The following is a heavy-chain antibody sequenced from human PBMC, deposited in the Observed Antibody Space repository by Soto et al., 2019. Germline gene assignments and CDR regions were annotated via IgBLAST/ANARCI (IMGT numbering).Heavy chain of an antibody. Sequence: QVQLVQSGAEVKKPGASVKVSCKVSGHTLTEFSMHWVRQAPGKGLEWMGGFDPEDGETIYAQRVQGRVTMTEDTSTDSAYTELSSLRSEGTAVYYCAAGGTRWLPSPFAYWGQGTLVTVSS. CDR1: GHTLTEFS. D-gene: IGHD5-12*01. CDR2: FDPEDGET. J-gene: IGHJ4*02. V-gene: IGHV1-24*01. CDR3: AAGGTRWLPSPFAY.